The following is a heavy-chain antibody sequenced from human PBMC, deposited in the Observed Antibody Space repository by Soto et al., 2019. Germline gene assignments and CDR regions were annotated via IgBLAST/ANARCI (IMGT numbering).Heavy chain of an antibody. D-gene: IGHD3-3*01. V-gene: IGHV1-2*04. CDR2: INPNSGGT. CDR1: GYTFTGYY. CDR3: ARGGGRDRLHDFWSGWGNGMDV. Sequence: ASVKASCKASGYTFTGYYMHWVRQAPGQGLEWMGWINPNSGGTNYAQKFQGWVTMTRDTSISTAYMELSRLRSDDTAVYYCARGGGRDRLHDFWSGWGNGMDVWGQGTTVTVSS. J-gene: IGHJ6*02.